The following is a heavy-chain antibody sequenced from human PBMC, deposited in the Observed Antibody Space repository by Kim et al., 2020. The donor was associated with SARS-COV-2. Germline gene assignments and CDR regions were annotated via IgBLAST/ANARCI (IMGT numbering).Heavy chain of an antibody. D-gene: IGHD3-10*01. Sequence: ASVKVSCKASGYTFTSYGISWVRQAPGQGLEWMGWISAYNGNTNYAQKLQGRVTMTTDTSTSTAYMELRSLRSDDTAVYYCARGGSIWFGATRRGASFDYWVQGTLVTVSS. V-gene: IGHV1-18*01. CDR1: GYTFTSYG. CDR2: ISAYNGNT. CDR3: ARGGSIWFGATRRGASFDY. J-gene: IGHJ4*02.